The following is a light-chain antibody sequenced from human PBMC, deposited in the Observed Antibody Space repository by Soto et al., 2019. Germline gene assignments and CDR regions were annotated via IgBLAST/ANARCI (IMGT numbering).Light chain of an antibody. CDR1: QXVXXN. CDR2: GAS. Sequence: EIVXXQSPATXXVSPGKRATXXXXASQXVXXNLAWYQQKPGQAPRLLIYGASTRATAIPARFSGSGSGTEFTLTISSLQSEDFAVYYCQQYNKWPRTFGQGTKVEIK. V-gene: IGKV3-15*01. CDR3: QQYNKWPRT. J-gene: IGKJ1*01.